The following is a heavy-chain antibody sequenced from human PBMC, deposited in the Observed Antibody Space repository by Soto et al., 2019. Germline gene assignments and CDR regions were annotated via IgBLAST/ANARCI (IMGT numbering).Heavy chain of an antibody. V-gene: IGHV4-39*01. Sequence: SETLSLTCTVSGGSISSSSYYWGWIRQPPGKGLEWIGSIYYSGSTYYNPSLKSRVTISVDTSKNQFSLKLSSVTAADTAVYYCARHFPYDILTGPYYFDYWGQGTLVTVS. CDR2: IYYSGST. CDR3: ARHFPYDILTGPYYFDY. D-gene: IGHD3-9*01. CDR1: GGSISSSSYY. J-gene: IGHJ4*02.